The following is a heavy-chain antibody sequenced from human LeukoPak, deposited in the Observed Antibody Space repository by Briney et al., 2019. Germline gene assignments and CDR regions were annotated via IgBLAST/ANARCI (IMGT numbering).Heavy chain of an antibody. V-gene: IGHV4-59*01. CDR2: IYYSGST. Sequence: SETLSLTCTVSGGSISSYYWSWIRQPPGKGLEWIGYIYYSGSTNYNPSLKSRVTISVDTSKNQFSLKLSSVTAADTAVYYCAREEGGFPDAFDIWGQGTMVTVSS. CDR3: AREEGGFPDAFDI. CDR1: GGSISSYY. J-gene: IGHJ3*02. D-gene: IGHD3-16*01.